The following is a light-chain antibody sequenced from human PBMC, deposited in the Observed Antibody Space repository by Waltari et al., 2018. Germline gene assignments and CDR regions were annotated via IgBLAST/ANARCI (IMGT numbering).Light chain of an antibody. Sequence: QSVLTQPPSVSGAPGQRVTISCTGSSPNIGPGYDVHWYQQLPGTAPKLLIYDNNDRPSGVPDRFSGSKSGTSASLAITGLQAEDEADYYCQSFDSSLSGSVFGGGTKLTVL. V-gene: IGLV1-40*01. J-gene: IGLJ2*01. CDR2: DNN. CDR3: QSFDSSLSGSV. CDR1: SPNIGPGYD.